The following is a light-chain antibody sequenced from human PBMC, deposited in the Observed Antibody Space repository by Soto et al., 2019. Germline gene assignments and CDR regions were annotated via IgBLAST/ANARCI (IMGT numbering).Light chain of an antibody. CDR1: SSNIGSNT. CDR3: AAWDDSLNGYV. Sequence: SALTQPPSASGTPGQRVTISCSGSSSNIGSNTVNWYQQLPGTAPKLLIYSNNQRPSGVPERFSGSKSGTSASLAISGLQSEDEADYYCAAWDDSLNGYVFGTGTKVTVL. CDR2: SNN. J-gene: IGLJ1*01. V-gene: IGLV1-44*01.